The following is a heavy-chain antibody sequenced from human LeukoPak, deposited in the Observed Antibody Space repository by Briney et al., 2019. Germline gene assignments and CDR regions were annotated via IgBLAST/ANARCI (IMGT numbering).Heavy chain of an antibody. J-gene: IGHJ5*02. CDR2: ISSSSSTI. D-gene: IGHD2-21*01. V-gene: IGHV3-48*01. CDR1: GFTFSSYS. Sequence: PGGSLRLSCAASGFTFSSYSMNWVRQAPGKGLEWVSYISSSSSTIYYADSVKGRFTISRDNAKNSLYLQMNSLRAEDTAVYYCASLIVVVIANNWFDPWGQGTLVTVSS. CDR3: ASLIVVVIANNWFDP.